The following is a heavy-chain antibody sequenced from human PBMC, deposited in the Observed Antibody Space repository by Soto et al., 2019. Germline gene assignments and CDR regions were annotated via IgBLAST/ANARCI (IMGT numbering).Heavy chain of an antibody. J-gene: IGHJ5*02. CDR1: GGTISGYY. CDR3: ARGQRFSDWFDP. D-gene: IGHD3-3*01. CDR2: IYSSGNT. Sequence: TLSLTCSVSGGTISGYYLTWILQPAGKGLEWIGRIYSSGNTKYNPSLQSRVTMSLDTSNNQFSLRLTSVTAADTAVYYCARGQRFSDWFDPWGQGTLVTVSS. V-gene: IGHV4-4*07.